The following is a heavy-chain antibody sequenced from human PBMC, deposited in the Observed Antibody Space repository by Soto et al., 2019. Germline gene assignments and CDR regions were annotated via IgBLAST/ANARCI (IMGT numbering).Heavy chain of an antibody. Sequence: LSLTCTVSGGSVSSGSYYWSWIRQPPGRGLEWIGYIYYSGSTNYNPSLKSRVSISLETSKNQFSLKLSSVTAADTAVYYCAREGDRSANRCDCWGPGCLVTVSS. CDR2: IYYSGST. CDR1: GGSVSSGSYY. V-gene: IGHV4-61*01. D-gene: IGHD3-22*01. CDR3: AREGDRSANRCDC. J-gene: IGHJ4*02.